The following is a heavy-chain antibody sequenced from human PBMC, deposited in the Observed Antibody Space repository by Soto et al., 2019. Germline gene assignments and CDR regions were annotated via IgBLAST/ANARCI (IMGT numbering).Heavy chain of an antibody. J-gene: IGHJ4*02. CDR2: LSSSSSYT. CDR3: ARGGGIYGPDY. D-gene: IGHD3-10*01. CDR1: GFTFSDYY. Sequence: GGSLRLSCTASGFTFSDYYMSWIRQAPGKGLEWVSYLSSSSSYTSSADSVKGRFIISRDNAKRSLYLQMNSLRAEDTAVYYCARGGGIYGPDYWGQGTLVTVSS. V-gene: IGHV3-11*05.